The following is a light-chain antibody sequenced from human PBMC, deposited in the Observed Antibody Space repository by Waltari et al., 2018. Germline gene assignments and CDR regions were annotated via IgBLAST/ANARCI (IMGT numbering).Light chain of an antibody. J-gene: IGLJ3*02. CDR3: ASYISYGTLEL. CDR1: GSDVGAYNF. CDR2: DVS. V-gene: IGLV2-14*03. Sequence: QSALTQPASVSGSPGQSISISCTGTGSDVGAYNFVSWYQQHPGNAPRLIIFDVSSPPSGVSSRFYGSKAGNTASLTISGLRGEDEAKYYCASYISYGTLELFGGGTSLTVL.